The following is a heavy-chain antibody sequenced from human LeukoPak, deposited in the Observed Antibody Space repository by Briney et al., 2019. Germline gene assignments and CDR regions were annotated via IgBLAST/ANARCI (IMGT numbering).Heavy chain of an antibody. D-gene: IGHD3-16*01. CDR1: GFTFSSYA. CDR2: VNHSGST. V-gene: IGHV4-34*01. CDR3: ARDRLVRLDY. J-gene: IGHJ4*02. Sequence: GSLRLSCAASGFTFSSYAMSWVRQPPGKGLEWIGEVNHSGSTNYNPSLKSRVTISVDTSKNQFSLKLSSVTAADTAVYYCARDRLVRLDYWGQGTLVTVSS.